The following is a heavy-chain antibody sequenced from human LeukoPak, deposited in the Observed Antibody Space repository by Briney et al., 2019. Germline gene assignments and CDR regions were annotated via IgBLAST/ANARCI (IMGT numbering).Heavy chain of an antibody. CDR3: ARLSDYYMDV. CDR1: GYTFTSYW. Sequence: GESLKISCKGSGYTFTSYWIGWVRQMPGKGLECMGTIYPGDSDTKYSPSFQGQVTISVDNSISTAYLQWSSLKASDTAVYYCARLSDYYMDVWGKGTTATVSS. CDR2: IYPGDSDT. V-gene: IGHV5-51*01. J-gene: IGHJ6*03.